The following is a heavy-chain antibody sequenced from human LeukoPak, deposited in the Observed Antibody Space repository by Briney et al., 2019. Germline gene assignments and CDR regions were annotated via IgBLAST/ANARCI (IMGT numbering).Heavy chain of an antibody. CDR2: FDPEGGET. J-gene: IGHJ4*02. CDR1: GYTLTELS. V-gene: IGHV1-24*01. D-gene: IGHD2-2*01. CDR3: ATDIAGERLDCSSTSCYVVDY. Sequence: ASVKVSCKVSGYTLTELSMHWVRQAPGKGLEWMGGFDPEGGETIYAQKFQGRVTMTEDTSTDTAYMELSSLRSEDTAVYYCATDIAGERLDCSSTSCYVVDYGGQGTLVTVSS.